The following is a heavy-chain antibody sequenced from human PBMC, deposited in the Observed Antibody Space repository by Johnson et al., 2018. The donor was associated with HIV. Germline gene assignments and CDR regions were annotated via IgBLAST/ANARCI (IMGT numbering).Heavy chain of an antibody. CDR3: ARAAYSGSHHDAFDI. J-gene: IGHJ3*02. CDR1: GFTFSSYA. V-gene: IGHV3-30-3*01. Sequence: QVQLVESGGGVVQPGRSLRLSCAASGFTFSSYAMHWVRQAPGKGLEWVAVISYDGSNKYYADSVKGRFTISRDNAKNSLYLQMNSLRAEDTAVYYCARAAYSGSHHDAFDIWGQGTMVTVFS. CDR2: ISYDGSNK. D-gene: IGHD1-26*01.